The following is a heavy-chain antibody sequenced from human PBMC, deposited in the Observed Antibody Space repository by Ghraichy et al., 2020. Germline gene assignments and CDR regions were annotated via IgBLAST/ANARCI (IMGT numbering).Heavy chain of an antibody. CDR3: ARHALSTSGGRDYDY. CDR2: IHYSGST. CDR1: GGPISGYY. Sequence: SQTLSLTCTVSGGPISGYYWSWIRQTPGKVLEWIGYIHYSGSTNYNPSFWGRVAMSVDTSRNHFSLHLNSVTAADPAVYFCARHALSTSGGRDYDYWGQGTLVTVSS. D-gene: IGHD1-1*01. V-gene: IGHV4-59*08. J-gene: IGHJ4*02.